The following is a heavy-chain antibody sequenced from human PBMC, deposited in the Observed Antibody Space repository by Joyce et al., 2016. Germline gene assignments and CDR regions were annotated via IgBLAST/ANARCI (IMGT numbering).Heavy chain of an antibody. CDR2: ISYDGSNK. J-gene: IGHJ6*02. D-gene: IGHD5-12*01. CDR3: ARDRGYRTSYYYAMDV. V-gene: IGHV3-30*04. Sequence: QVQLVESGGGVVQPGRSLRLSCAASIFTFNNYAMYWVRQSPGKGLECVAVISYDGSNKYYADTVKGRFTISRDNSKNTLYLQMNSLRADDTAVYYCARDRGYRTSYYYAMDVWGQGTTVTVSS. CDR1: IFTFNNYA.